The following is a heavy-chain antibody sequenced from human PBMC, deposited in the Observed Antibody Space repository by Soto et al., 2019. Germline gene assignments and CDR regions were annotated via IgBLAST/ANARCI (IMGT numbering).Heavy chain of an antibody. V-gene: IGHV3-30*18. CDR2: ISYDGSNK. Sequence: GGSLRLSCAASGFTFSSYGMHWVRRAPGKGLEWVAVISYDGSNKYYADSVKGRFTISRDNSKNTLYLQMNSLRAEDTAVYYCAKDSSGYQNYFDYWGQGTLVTVSS. D-gene: IGHD3-22*01. J-gene: IGHJ4*02. CDR1: GFTFSSYG. CDR3: AKDSSGYQNYFDY.